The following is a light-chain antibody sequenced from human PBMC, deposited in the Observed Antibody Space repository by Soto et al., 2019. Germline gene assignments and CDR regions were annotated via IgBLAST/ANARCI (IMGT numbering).Light chain of an antibody. J-gene: IGKJ1*01. CDR1: QSVSSY. CDR2: DAS. V-gene: IGKV3-11*01. CDR3: QQRSNWPWT. Sequence: EIGLTQAPCAXSXXPXXXXXXXXRASQSVSSYLAWYQQKPGQAPRLLIYDASNRATGIPARFSGSGSGTDFTLTISSLEPEDFAVYYCQQRSNWPWTFGQGTKVDIK.